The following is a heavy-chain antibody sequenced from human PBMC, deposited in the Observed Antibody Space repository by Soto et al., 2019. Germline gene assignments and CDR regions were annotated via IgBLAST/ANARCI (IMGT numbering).Heavy chain of an antibody. CDR1: GFTFSSYA. J-gene: IGHJ5*02. CDR2: ISGSGGST. CDR3: AKCLGEYSSSWYWDQGDNWFDP. V-gene: IGHV3-23*01. Sequence: GGSLRLSCAASGFTFSSYAMSWVRQAPGKGLEWVSAISGSGGSTYYADSVKGRFTISRDNSKNTLYLQMNSLRAEDTAVYYCAKCLGEYSSSWYWDQGDNWFDPWGQGTLVTVSS. D-gene: IGHD6-13*01.